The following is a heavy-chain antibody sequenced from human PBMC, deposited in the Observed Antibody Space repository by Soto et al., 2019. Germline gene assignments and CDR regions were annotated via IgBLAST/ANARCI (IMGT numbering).Heavy chain of an antibody. CDR1: GFTFSSYG. Sequence: QVQLVESGGGVVQPGRSLRLSCAASGFTFSSYGMHWVRQAPGKGLEWVAVIWYDGSNKYYADSVKGRFTISRDNSKNTLYLQMNSLRAEDTAVYYCARGRPRTDFWSGYWPYWGQGTLVTVSS. J-gene: IGHJ4*02. CDR3: ARGRPRTDFWSGYWPY. CDR2: IWYDGSNK. D-gene: IGHD3-3*01. V-gene: IGHV3-33*01.